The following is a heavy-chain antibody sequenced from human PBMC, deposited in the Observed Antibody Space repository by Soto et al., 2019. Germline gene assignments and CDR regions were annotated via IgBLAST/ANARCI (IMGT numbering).Heavy chain of an antibody. CDR3: ARTSSHYAYYYYYMDV. D-gene: IGHD4-4*01. V-gene: IGHV4-59*08. CDR1: GGSISDYY. Sequence: QVQLQESGPGLVKPSETLSLTCTVSGGSISDYYWSWIRQPPGKGLEWIGYIYYSGGTNYNPSLKSRVTISVDTSKNQFSLKLSSVTAADTAVYYCARTSSHYAYYYYYMDVWGKGTTVTVSS. CDR2: IYYSGGT. J-gene: IGHJ6*03.